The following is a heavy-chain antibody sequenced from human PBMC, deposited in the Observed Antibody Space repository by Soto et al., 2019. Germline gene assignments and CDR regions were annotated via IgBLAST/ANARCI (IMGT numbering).Heavy chain of an antibody. Sequence: PSETLSLTCTVSGGSVSSGSYYWSWIRQPPGKGLEWIGYIYYSGSTNYNPSLKSRVTISVDTSKNQFSLKLSSVTAADTAVYYCARETTTVVTSNWFDPWGQGTLVTVSS. D-gene: IGHD4-17*01. CDR2: IYYSGST. J-gene: IGHJ5*02. CDR1: GGSVSSGSYY. CDR3: ARETTTVVTSNWFDP. V-gene: IGHV4-61*01.